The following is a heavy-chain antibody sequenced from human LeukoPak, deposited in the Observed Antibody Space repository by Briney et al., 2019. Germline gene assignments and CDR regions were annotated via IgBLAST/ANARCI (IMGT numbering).Heavy chain of an antibody. V-gene: IGHV3-23*01. CDR3: AKTYDSSGYYYYYYYMDV. CDR1: GFTFSNYA. Sequence: GGSLRLSCAASGFTFSNYAMRWVRQAPGKGLEWVSAISGSGGSTYYADSVKGRFTISRDNAKNSLYLQMNSLRAEDTAVYYCAKTYDSSGYYYYYYYMDVWGKGTTVTISS. J-gene: IGHJ6*03. D-gene: IGHD3-22*01. CDR2: ISGSGGST.